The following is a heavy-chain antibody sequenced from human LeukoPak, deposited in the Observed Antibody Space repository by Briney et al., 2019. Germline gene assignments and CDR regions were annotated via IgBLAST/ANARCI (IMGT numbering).Heavy chain of an antibody. V-gene: IGHV3-48*03. Sequence: PGGSLRLSCAASGFSFSSYEINWVRQAPGKGLEWVSYIGSSGSTIYYADSVKGRFTISRDSGKNSLYLQMNNLRAEDTAVYHCARVAENAWGQGTLVTVSS. J-gene: IGHJ5*02. CDR3: ARVAENA. CDR2: IGSSGSTI. CDR1: GFSFSSYE. D-gene: IGHD6-13*01.